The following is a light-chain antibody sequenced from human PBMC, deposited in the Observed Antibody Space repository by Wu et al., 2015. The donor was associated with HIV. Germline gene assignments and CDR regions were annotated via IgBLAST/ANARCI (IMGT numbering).Light chain of an antibody. CDR2: GAS. CDR3: QQYNNWPPYT. Sequence: EIVMTQSPATLSVSPGERATLSCRASQSVSSNLAWYQQKPGQAPRLLIYGASTRATGIPARFSGSGSGTEFTLTISNMQSEDFAIYYCQQYNNWPPYTFGQGTKAGD. CDR1: QSVSSN. J-gene: IGKJ2*01. V-gene: IGKV3-15*01.